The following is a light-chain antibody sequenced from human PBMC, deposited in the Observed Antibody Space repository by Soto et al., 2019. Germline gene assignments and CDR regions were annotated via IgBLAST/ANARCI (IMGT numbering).Light chain of an antibody. V-gene: IGLV2-23*01. J-gene: IGLJ2*01. CDR1: SNDVGSVNL. CDR3: CSYARSSTVV. CDR2: EAT. Sequence: QSVLTQPASVSGSPGQSITISCSCTSNDVGSVNLVYCYQQHPGKVPKLMIYEATKRPSGVYNRFSGSKSGNTASMTISGLQAEDEADYYCCSYARSSTVVFGGGTELTVL.